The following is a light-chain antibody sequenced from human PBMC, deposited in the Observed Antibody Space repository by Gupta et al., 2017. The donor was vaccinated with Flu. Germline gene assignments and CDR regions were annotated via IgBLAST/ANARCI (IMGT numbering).Light chain of an antibody. Sequence: PSTLSASVGDSVTITCRASQSISSWLAWYLQKPGKAPKLLIYKASNLQNGVPSRFSGSGSGTEFTLTISSLQPDDFATYYCQQYKSYSWTFGQGTKVE. CDR1: QSISSW. V-gene: IGKV1-5*03. J-gene: IGKJ1*01. CDR2: KAS. CDR3: QQYKSYSWT.